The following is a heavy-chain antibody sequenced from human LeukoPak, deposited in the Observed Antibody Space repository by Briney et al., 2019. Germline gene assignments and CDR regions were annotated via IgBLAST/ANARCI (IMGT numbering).Heavy chain of an antibody. CDR2: ISGSGGST. V-gene: IGHV3-23*01. D-gene: IGHD4-17*01. CDR1: GFTFSSYG. CDR3: AKDPARGSGYDLVGHDYGDYNDNWFDP. J-gene: IGHJ5*02. Sequence: PGGSLRLSCAASGFTFSSYGMSWVRQAPGKGLEWVSAISGSGGSTYYADSVKGRFTISRDNSKNTLYLQMNSLRAEDTAVYHCAKDPARGSGYDLVGHDYGDYNDNWFDPWGQGTLVTVSS.